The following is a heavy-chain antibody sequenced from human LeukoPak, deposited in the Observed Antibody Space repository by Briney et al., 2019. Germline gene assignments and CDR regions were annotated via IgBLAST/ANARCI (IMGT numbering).Heavy chain of an antibody. CDR3: AREAAYCGGDCYSLTTNWFDP. CDR2: ISAYNGNT. V-gene: IGHV1-18*01. Sequence: ASVKVSCKASGYTFTSYGISWVRQAPGQGLEWMGWISAYNGNTNYAQKLQGRVTMTTDTSTSTAYMELRSLRSDDTAVYYCAREAAYCGGDCYSLTTNWFDPWGQGTLVTVSS. D-gene: IGHD2-21*02. CDR1: GYTFTSYG. J-gene: IGHJ5*02.